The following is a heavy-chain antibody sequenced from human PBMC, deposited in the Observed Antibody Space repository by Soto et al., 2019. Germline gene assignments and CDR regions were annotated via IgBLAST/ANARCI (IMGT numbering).Heavy chain of an antibody. CDR1: CGSLRSGTYY. D-gene: IGHD3-10*01. CDR3: SYGSSFDY. J-gene: IGHJ4*02. Sequence: SETLSLTCTVSCGSLRSGTYYWSWIRQPPGKGLEWIGYISHSGRTNYAPSLKSRLTMSVDTSQNQFSLQLNSVTAADTAVYFCSYGSSFDYWGPGTLVPVSP. V-gene: IGHV4-61*01. CDR2: ISHSGRT.